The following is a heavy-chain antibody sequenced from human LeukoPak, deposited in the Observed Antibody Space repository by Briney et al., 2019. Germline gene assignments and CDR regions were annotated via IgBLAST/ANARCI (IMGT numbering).Heavy chain of an antibody. CDR3: ARDWLSSSWLDVFDY. V-gene: IGHV1-18*04. J-gene: IGHJ4*02. Sequence: ASVKVSCKASGYTFTGYYMHWVRQAPGQGLEWMGWISADNGNTNYAQKLQGRVTMTTDTATSTAYMEVRSLRSDDTAVYYCARDWLSSSWLDVFDYWGQGTLVTVSS. CDR1: GYTFTGYY. D-gene: IGHD6-13*01. CDR2: ISADNGNT.